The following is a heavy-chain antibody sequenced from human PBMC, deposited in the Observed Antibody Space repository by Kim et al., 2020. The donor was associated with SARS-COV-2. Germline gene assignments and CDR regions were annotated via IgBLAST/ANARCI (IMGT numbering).Heavy chain of an antibody. CDR1: GFTFSSYA. D-gene: IGHD3-10*01. CDR2: ISGSGGST. V-gene: IGHV3-23*01. J-gene: IGHJ4*02. Sequence: GGSLRLSCAASGFTFSSYAMSWVRQAPGKGLEWVSAISGSGGSTYYADSVKGRFTISRDNSKNTLYLQMNSLRAEDTAVYYFAKSSGDDPPGTNFDYWGQGTLVTVSS. CDR3: AKSSGDDPPGTNFDY.